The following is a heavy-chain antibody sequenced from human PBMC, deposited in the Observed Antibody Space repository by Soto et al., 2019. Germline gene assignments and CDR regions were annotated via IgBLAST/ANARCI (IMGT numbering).Heavy chain of an antibody. CDR1: GYTFTGYY. J-gene: IGHJ6*02. V-gene: IGHV1-2*02. Sequence: ASVKVSCKASGYTFTGYYMHWVRQAPGQGLEWMGWINPNSGGTNYAQKFQGRVTMTRDTSISTAYMELSRLRSDDTAVYYCARLREQVERPGGGLYGMDVWGQGTTVTVSS. CDR3: ARLREQVERPGGGLYGMDV. CDR2: INPNSGGT. D-gene: IGHD1-1*01.